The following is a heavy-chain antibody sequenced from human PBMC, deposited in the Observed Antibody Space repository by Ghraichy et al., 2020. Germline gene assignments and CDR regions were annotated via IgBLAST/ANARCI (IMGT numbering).Heavy chain of an antibody. CDR1: GGSFSGYY. CDR3: AREDFWSGYWYWFDP. D-gene: IGHD3-3*01. CDR2: INHSGST. Sequence: SETLSLTCAVYGGSFSGYYWSWIRQPPGKGLEWIGEINHSGSTNYNPSLKSRVTISVDTSKNQFSLKLSSVTAADTAVYYCAREDFWSGYWYWFDPWGQGTLVTVSS. V-gene: IGHV4-34*01. J-gene: IGHJ5*02.